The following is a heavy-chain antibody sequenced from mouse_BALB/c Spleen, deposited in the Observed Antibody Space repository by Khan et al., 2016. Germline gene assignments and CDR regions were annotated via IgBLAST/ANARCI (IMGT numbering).Heavy chain of an antibody. D-gene: IGHD1-3*01. CDR1: GFTFTYYG. Sequence: QIQLVQSGPELKKPGETVKISCKASGFTFTYYGVNWVNQAPGKGLKWMGWINANTGESTYAEDFKGRFAFSLETYASTAYLLINNLRNEDTATYFGTRGGYNYLFDYWCKGTTLTVSS. V-gene: IGHV9-3*02. CDR2: INANTGES. J-gene: IGHJ2*01. CDR3: TRGGYNYLFDY.